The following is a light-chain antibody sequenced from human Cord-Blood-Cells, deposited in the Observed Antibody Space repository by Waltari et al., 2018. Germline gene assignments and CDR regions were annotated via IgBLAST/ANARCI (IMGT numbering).Light chain of an antibody. Sequence: AIQMTQSTSSLSASVGDRVTITCRASQGIRNDLGWYQQKPGKAPKLLTYVASSLQSGVPSRFSGSGSDTDFTLTISSLQPEDFATYYCLQDYNYPLTFGGGTKVEIK. CDR3: LQDYNYPLT. V-gene: IGKV1-6*01. CDR2: VAS. J-gene: IGKJ4*01. CDR1: QGIRND.